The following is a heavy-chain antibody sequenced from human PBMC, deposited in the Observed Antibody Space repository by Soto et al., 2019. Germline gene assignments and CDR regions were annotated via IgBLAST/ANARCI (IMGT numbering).Heavy chain of an antibody. Sequence: QVTVKESGPVLVKPTETLTLTCTVSGFSLSNAGLGVSWIRQPPGKALEWLAHIFSNDEKSYSTSLKSRLTISKDTPKRQVVLIMTNMDPVDTATYYCASTYSSSWYWFDPWGQGTLVTVSS. CDR2: IFSNDEK. V-gene: IGHV2-26*04. CDR1: GFSLSNAGLG. CDR3: ASTYSSSWYWFDP. D-gene: IGHD6-13*01. J-gene: IGHJ5*02.